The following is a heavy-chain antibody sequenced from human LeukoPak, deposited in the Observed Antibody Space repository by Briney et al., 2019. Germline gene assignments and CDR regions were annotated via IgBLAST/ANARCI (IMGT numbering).Heavy chain of an antibody. CDR1: GGSISSSSYY. V-gene: IGHV4-39*07. CDR3: AVDYYDSSGYSNY. J-gene: IGHJ4*02. D-gene: IGHD3-22*01. Sequence: SETLSLTCTVSGGSISSSSYYWGWIRQPPGKGLEWIGSIYYSGSTYYNPSLKSRVTISVDTSKNQFSLKLSPVTAADTAVYYCAVDYYDSSGYSNYWGQGTLVTVSS. CDR2: IYYSGST.